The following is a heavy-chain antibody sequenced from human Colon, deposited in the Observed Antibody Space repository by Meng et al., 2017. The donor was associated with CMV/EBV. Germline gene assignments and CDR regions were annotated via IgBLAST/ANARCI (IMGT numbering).Heavy chain of an antibody. CDR1: GFTFRNHA. CDR2: IYAGGRST. D-gene: IGHD3-10*01. CDR3: AKGSSEFLYYGMDV. Sequence: GESLKISCAASGFTFRNHAMSWVRQAPGKGLEWVSVIYAGGRSTYFADSVKGRFIISRDDSKNTLYMEMNSLSAEDTAVYYCAKGSSEFLYYGMDVWGQGTTVTVSS. J-gene: IGHJ6*02. V-gene: IGHV3-23*03.